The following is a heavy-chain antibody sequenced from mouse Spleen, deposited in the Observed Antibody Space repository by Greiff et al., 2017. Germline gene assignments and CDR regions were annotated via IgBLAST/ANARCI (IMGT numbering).Heavy chain of an antibody. V-gene: IGHV3-6*01. D-gene: IGHD1-1*02. CDR3: AREELYYYAMDY. CDR1: GYSITSGYY. CDR2: ISYDGSN. J-gene: IGHJ4*01. Sequence: EVHLVESGPGLVKPSQSLSLTCSVTGYSITSGYYWNWIRQFPGNKLEWMGYISYDGSNNYNPSLKNRISITRDTSKNQFFLKLNSVTTEDTATYYCAREELYYYAMDYWGQGTSVTVSS.